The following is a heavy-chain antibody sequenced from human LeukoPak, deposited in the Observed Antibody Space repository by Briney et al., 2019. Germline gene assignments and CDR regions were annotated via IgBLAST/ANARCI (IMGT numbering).Heavy chain of an antibody. CDR2: ISSSSSYI. D-gene: IGHD3-3*01. V-gene: IGHV3-21*01. CDR3: AKGEKRVFFGEINVRQKYNWFDP. CDR1: GFTFSSYS. J-gene: IGHJ5*02. Sequence: GGSLRLSCAASGFTFSSYSMNWVRQAPGKGLEWVSCISSSSSYIYYADSVKGRFTTSRDNAKNSLNLQMNSLRAEDTAVYYCAKGEKRVFFGEINVRQKYNWFDPWGQGTLVTVSS.